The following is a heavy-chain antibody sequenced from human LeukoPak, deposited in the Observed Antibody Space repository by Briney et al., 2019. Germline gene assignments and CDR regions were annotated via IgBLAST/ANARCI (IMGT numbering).Heavy chain of an antibody. D-gene: IGHD3-22*01. CDR1: GGSISSGSYY. V-gene: IGHV4-61*02. Sequence: KPSETLSLTCTVSGGSISSGSYYWSWIRQPAGKGLEWIGRIYTSGSTNYNPSLKSRVTISVDTSKNQFSLKLSSVTAADTAVYYCARDPHIYYDSSGYENWGQGTLVTVSS. CDR2: IYTSGST. J-gene: IGHJ4*02. CDR3: ARDPHIYYDSSGYEN.